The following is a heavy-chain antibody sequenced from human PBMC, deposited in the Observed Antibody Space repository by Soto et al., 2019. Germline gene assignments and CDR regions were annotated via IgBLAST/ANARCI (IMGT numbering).Heavy chain of an antibody. CDR3: ARTNAFHI. CDR2: IYHTGTT. J-gene: IGHJ3*02. V-gene: IGHV4-61*01. Sequence: ASETLSLTCTVSGGSVSSGNYYWSWIRQPPGKGLEWIGYIYHTGTTNYNPSLKSRVTISVDRSKNQLSLRLTSVTAADTAVYYCARTNAFHIWGQGTMVTVSS. CDR1: GGSVSSGNYY.